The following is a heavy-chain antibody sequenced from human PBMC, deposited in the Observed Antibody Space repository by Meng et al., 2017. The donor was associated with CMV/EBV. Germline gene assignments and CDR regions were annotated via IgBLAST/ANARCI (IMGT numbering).Heavy chain of an antibody. Sequence: ASVKVSCKVSGYTLTELSMHWVRQAPGKGLEWMGGFDPEDGETIYAQKFQGRVTMTEDTSTDTAYMGLSSLRSEDTAVYYCATIGTTGGYYFDYWGQGTLVTVSS. CDR3: ATIGTTGGYYFDY. J-gene: IGHJ4*02. D-gene: IGHD1-14*01. V-gene: IGHV1-24*01. CDR1: GYTLTELS. CDR2: FDPEDGET.